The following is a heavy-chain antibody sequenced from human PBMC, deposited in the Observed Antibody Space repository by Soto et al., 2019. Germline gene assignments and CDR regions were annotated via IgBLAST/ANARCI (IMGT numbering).Heavy chain of an antibody. V-gene: IGHV5-51*01. CDR3: ARHAYDFWSGHPNPRYYYGMDV. CDR1: GYSFSSYW. D-gene: IGHD3-3*01. Sequence: PGESLKISCKGSGYSFSSYWIGWVRQMPGNGLEWMGIIYPGDSDTRYSPSLQGQVTISVDKSISTAYLQWSSLKAMDTAMYYCARHAYDFWSGHPNPRYYYGMDVWGQGTTVTVSS. J-gene: IGHJ6*02. CDR2: IYPGDSDT.